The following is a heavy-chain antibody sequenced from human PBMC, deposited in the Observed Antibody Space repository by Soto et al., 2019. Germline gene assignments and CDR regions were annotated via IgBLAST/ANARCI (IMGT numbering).Heavy chain of an antibody. CDR1: GFTFSSYA. CDR3: ASLTIFGVVDWFAP. V-gene: IGHV3-30-3*01. D-gene: IGHD3-3*01. Sequence: QVQLVESGGGVVQPGRSLRLSCAASGFTFSSYAMHRVRHAPGKGLEWVAVISYDGSNKYYADSVKGRFTISRDNSKNTLYLQMNSLRAEDTAVYYCASLTIFGVVDWFAPWGQGTLVTVFS. CDR2: ISYDGSNK. J-gene: IGHJ5*02.